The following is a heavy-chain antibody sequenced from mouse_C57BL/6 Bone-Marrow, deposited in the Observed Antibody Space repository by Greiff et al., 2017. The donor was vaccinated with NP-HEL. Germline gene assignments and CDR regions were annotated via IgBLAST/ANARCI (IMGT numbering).Heavy chain of an antibody. J-gene: IGHJ2*01. CDR2: ISDGGSYT. CDR1: GFTFSSYA. Sequence: EVKLVESGGGLVKPGGSLKLSCAASGFTFSSYAMSWVRQTPEKRLEWVATISDGGSYTYSPDNVKGRFTISRDNAKNNLYLQMSHLKSEDTAMYYCARVTNWDGFAYWGQGTTLTVSS. D-gene: IGHD4-1*01. CDR3: ARVTNWDGFAY. V-gene: IGHV5-4*03.